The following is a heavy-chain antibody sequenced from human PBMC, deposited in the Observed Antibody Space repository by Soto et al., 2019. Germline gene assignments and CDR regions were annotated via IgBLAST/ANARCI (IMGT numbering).Heavy chain of an antibody. Sequence: GGSLRLSCAASGFTFSSYWMSWVRQAPGKGLEWVANIKQDGSEKYYVDSVKGRFTISRDNAKNSLYLQMNSLRAEDTAVYYCARDEYYYGSGALDYWGQGTLVTVSS. D-gene: IGHD3-10*01. CDR3: ARDEYYYGSGALDY. CDR1: GFTFSSYW. V-gene: IGHV3-7*05. J-gene: IGHJ4*02. CDR2: IKQDGSEK.